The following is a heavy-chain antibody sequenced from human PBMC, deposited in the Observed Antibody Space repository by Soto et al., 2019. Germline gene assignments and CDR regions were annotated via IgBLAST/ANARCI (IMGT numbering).Heavy chain of an antibody. V-gene: IGHV3-33*06. CDR3: AKNGLDNSPSAIDS. CDR2: IWYDGRNK. CDR1: EFAFNTYA. J-gene: IGHJ4*02. D-gene: IGHD2-8*01. Sequence: PGGSLRLSCVASEFAFNTYAIHWVRQAPGQGLEWVAVIWYDGRNKYYAESVKGRFTISRDNSENTVSLQMNSLRPDDTALYYCAKNGLDNSPSAIDSWGPGTLVTV.